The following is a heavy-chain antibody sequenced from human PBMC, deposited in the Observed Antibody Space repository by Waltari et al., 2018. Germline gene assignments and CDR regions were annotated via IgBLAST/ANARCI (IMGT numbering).Heavy chain of an antibody. CDR1: GGAISSHY. Sequence: QVQLQESGPGLVKPSETLSITCTVSGGAISSHYWSWIRQPTGKGLEWIGYIFYSGSTYYNPSLKSRVTISVYTSKNQFSLKLSSVTAADTSVYYCARENSNGDYIDYWGQGTLVTVSS. V-gene: IGHV4-59*11. CDR2: IFYSGST. J-gene: IGHJ4*02. D-gene: IGHD4-17*01. CDR3: ARENSNGDYIDY.